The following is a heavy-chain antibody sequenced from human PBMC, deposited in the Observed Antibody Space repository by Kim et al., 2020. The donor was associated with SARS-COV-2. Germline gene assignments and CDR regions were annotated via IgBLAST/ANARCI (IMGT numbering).Heavy chain of an antibody. CDR3: SKSRAFDY. V-gene: IGHV1-2*02. Sequence: NSGGTRFSKKFQGRVTVTRDTSISTAYMELSGLRSDDTAVYYCSKSRAFDYWGQGTLVTVSS. D-gene: IGHD1-26*01. J-gene: IGHJ4*02. CDR2: NSGGT.